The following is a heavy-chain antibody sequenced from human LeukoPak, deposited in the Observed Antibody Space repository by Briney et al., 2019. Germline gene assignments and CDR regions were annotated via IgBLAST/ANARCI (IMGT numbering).Heavy chain of an antibody. V-gene: IGHV4-39*01. CDR3: GRHYYGSSQIDY. CDR2: IYYSGTT. D-gene: IGHD3-10*01. J-gene: IGHJ4*02. CDR1: GYSIASGNFY. Sequence: SETLSLTCTVSGYSIASGNFYWGWIRQPPGKGLEWIGNIYYSGTTYNNPSLTSRVTMSVDTSTNQFSLKMASVTAADTAMYYCGRHYYGSSQIDYWGQGTLVTVSS.